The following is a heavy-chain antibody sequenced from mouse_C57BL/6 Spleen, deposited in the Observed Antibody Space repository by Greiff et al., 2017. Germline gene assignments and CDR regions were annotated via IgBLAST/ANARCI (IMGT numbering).Heavy chain of an antibody. J-gene: IGHJ1*03. V-gene: IGHV1-53*01. D-gene: IGHD1-1*01. Sequence: VQLQQSGTELVKPGASVKLSCKASGYTFTSYWMHWVKQRPGQGLEWIGNINPSNGGTNYNEKFKSKATLTVDKSSSTAYMQLSSLTSEDSAVYYCANYYGSSYVWYFDVWGTGTTVTVSS. CDR3: ANYYGSSYVWYFDV. CDR1: GYTFTSYW. CDR2: INPSNGGT.